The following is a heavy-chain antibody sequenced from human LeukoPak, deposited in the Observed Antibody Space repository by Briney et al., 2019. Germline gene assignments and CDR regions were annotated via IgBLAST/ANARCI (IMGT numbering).Heavy chain of an antibody. Sequence: PSETLSLTCTVSGGSISSGDFYWSWIRQPPEKGLEYIEYIYHSGITFYNPSLRSRVTVSIDTSKNQFSLKLSSVTAADTAVYYCARDRSTVDYYGLDVWGQGTTVIVSS. CDR1: GGSISSGDFY. V-gene: IGHV4-30-4*01. CDR3: ARDRSTVDYYGLDV. J-gene: IGHJ6*02. CDR2: IYHSGIT. D-gene: IGHD4-11*01.